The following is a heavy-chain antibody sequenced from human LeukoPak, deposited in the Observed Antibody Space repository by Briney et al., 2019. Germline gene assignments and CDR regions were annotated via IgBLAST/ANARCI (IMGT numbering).Heavy chain of an antibody. CDR3: ARDHGYDYVWGSYRSVAESPDY. CDR2: ISAYNGNT. D-gene: IGHD3-16*02. Sequence: ASVKVSCKASGYTFTSYGISWVRQAPGQGLVWMGWISAYNGNTNYAQKLQGRVTMTTDTSTSTAYMELRSLRSDDTAVYYCARDHGYDYVWGSYRSVAESPDYWGQGALVTVSS. V-gene: IGHV1-18*01. CDR1: GYTFTSYG. J-gene: IGHJ4*02.